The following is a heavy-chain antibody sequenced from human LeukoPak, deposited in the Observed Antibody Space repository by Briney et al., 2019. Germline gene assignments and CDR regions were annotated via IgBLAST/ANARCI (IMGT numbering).Heavy chain of an antibody. J-gene: IGHJ4*02. V-gene: IGHV3-33*06. CDR1: HFTFSHYG. Sequence: PGKSLTLSCVASHFTFSHYGMHWVRQAPGKGLEWVSVISNDASNQYYADSVKGRFTISRDNSQNTVYLQMNSLRAEDTAVYYCAKDAQRGFDYSNSLENWGQVTLVIVSS. CDR3: AKDAQRGFDYSNSLEN. CDR2: ISNDASNQ. D-gene: IGHD4-11*01.